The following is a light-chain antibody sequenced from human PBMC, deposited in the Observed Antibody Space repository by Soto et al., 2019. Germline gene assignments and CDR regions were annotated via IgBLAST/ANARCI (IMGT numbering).Light chain of an antibody. Sequence: EIVMTQSPATVSVSPGERATLSCRASQSVSNNLAWYQQKPGQAPRLLIYGASFRATGIPARFSGSGFGTEFTLTINSLQSEDFAVYYCQHYNNWPPYTFGQGTKVEIK. CDR1: QSVSNN. V-gene: IGKV3-15*01. CDR3: QHYNNWPPYT. J-gene: IGKJ2*01. CDR2: GAS.